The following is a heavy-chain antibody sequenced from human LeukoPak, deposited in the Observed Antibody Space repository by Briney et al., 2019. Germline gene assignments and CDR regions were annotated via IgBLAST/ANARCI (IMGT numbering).Heavy chain of an antibody. V-gene: IGHV1-69*04. CDR2: IIPILGIA. CDR1: GGTFSSYA. J-gene: IGHJ5*02. CDR3: ARVPDSGYDSNWFDP. D-gene: IGHD5-12*01. Sequence: GASVKVSCKASGGTFSSYAISWVRQAPGQGLEWMGRIIPILGIANYAQKFQGRVTITADKSTSTAYMELSSLRSEDTAVYYCARVPDSGYDSNWFDPWGQGTLVTVSS.